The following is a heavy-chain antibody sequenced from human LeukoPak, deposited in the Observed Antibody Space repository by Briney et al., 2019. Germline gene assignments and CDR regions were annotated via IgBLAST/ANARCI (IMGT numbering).Heavy chain of an antibody. Sequence: GGSLRLSCAPSGFTFSNYYMGWIRQAPGKGLEWVSSISSSSSYIYYADSVKGRFTISRDNAKNSLYLQMNSLRAEDTAVYYCAREDHGSGSYFDYWGQGTLVTVSS. CDR3: AREDHGSGSYFDY. CDR1: GFTFSNYY. V-gene: IGHV3-11*06. CDR2: ISSSSSYI. J-gene: IGHJ4*02. D-gene: IGHD3-10*01.